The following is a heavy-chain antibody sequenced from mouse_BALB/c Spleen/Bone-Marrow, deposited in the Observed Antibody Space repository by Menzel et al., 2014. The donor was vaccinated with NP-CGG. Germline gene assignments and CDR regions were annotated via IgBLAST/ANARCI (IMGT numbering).Heavy chain of an antibody. CDR1: GYTFTDYA. Sequence: VQRVESGAELVRPGVSVKISCKGSGYTFTDYAVHWVKQGHTKSLEWIGLISSYYGDATYNQKFKGKATMTVDKSSSTAFLELARLTSEDSAIYYCARSGKVRNAMDYWGQGTSVTVSS. CDR2: ISSYYGDA. CDR3: ARSGKVRNAMDY. V-gene: IGHV1-67*01. D-gene: IGHD2-14*01. J-gene: IGHJ4*01.